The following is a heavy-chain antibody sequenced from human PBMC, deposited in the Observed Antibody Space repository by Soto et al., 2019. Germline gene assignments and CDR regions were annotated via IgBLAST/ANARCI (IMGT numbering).Heavy chain of an antibody. V-gene: IGHV3-43D*04. CDR1: GFDFEVYA. Sequence: GGSLRLSCAAAGFDFEVYAVHWVSQVPGKGLEWVSLTNSDGTDSYYVDSVKGRFTITRDNAKTTLYLQMDRLRPEDTALYFCAKSLYYYDSSPLDHWGQGTLVTVSS. J-gene: IGHJ4*02. D-gene: IGHD3-22*01. CDR3: AKSLYYYDSSPLDH. CDR2: TNSDGTDS.